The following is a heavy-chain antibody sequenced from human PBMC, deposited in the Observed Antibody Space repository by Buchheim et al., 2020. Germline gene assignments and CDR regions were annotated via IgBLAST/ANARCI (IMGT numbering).Heavy chain of an antibody. Sequence: EVQLVDSGGGLVQPGESLRPSCAASGFSFSGYAMSWVRQAPGKGLEWVSSISGSGATTFNADSVKGRFTISRDNSKNMLYLQMNSLRAEDTAVYFCAKGSRGYTNYYFDYWGQGTL. J-gene: IGHJ4*02. V-gene: IGHV3-23*04. CDR2: ISGSGATT. D-gene: IGHD4-11*01. CDR1: GFSFSGYA. CDR3: AKGSRGYTNYYFDY.